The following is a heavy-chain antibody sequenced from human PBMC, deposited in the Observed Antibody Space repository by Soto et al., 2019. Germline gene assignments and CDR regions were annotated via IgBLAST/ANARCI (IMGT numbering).Heavy chain of an antibody. Sequence: XESLMISCKGSGYSFTSYWISWVRQMPGKGLEWMGRIDPSDSYTNYSPSFQGHVTISADKSISTAYLQWSSLKASDTAMYYCARALWGPHGYYGMDVWGQGSTVTVSS. CDR2: IDPSDSYT. V-gene: IGHV5-10-1*01. CDR3: ARALWGPHGYYGMDV. D-gene: IGHD3-16*01. CDR1: GYSFTSYW. J-gene: IGHJ6*02.